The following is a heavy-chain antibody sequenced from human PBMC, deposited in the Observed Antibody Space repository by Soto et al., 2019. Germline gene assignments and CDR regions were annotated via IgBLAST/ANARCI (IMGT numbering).Heavy chain of an antibody. V-gene: IGHV1-69*12. J-gene: IGHJ6*02. CDR2: IIPIFGTA. CDR3: ARDQVLATKLYYYYYGMDV. CDR1: GGTFSSYA. Sequence: QVQLVQSGAAVKKPGSSVKVSCKASGGTFSSYAISWVRQAPGQGLEWMGGIIPIFGTANYAQKFQGRVTITADESTSTAYMEVSSLRSEDTAVYYCARDQVLATKLYYYYYGMDVWGQGTTVTVSS. D-gene: IGHD5-12*01.